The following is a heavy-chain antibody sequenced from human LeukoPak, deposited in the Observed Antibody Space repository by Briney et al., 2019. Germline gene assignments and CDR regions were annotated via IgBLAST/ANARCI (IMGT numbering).Heavy chain of an antibody. Sequence: ASVKVSCKASGYTFTSYGISGVRQAPRQGREWMGWISAYNGNTNYAQKLQGRDTMTTDTSTSTAYLELRRMASDDTAVYYCARGRAMYYYNSSGYSDYWGQGTLVTVSS. J-gene: IGHJ4*02. CDR3: ARGRAMYYYNSSGYSDY. D-gene: IGHD3-22*01. CDR1: GYTFTSYG. V-gene: IGHV1-18*01. CDR2: ISAYNGNT.